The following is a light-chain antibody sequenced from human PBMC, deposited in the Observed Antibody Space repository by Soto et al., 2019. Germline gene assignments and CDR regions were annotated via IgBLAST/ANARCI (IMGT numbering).Light chain of an antibody. CDR3: QPANSFPLT. CDR1: QGISSW. J-gene: IGKJ4*01. Sequence: DIQMTQSPSSVSSSVGDRVTITCRASQGISSWLAWYQQKPGKAPKLLIYAASSLQSGVPSRFSXSGSGTXXXXXXXXLQPEDFATYYCQPANSFPLTFGGGTKVEIK. CDR2: AAS. V-gene: IGKV1-12*01.